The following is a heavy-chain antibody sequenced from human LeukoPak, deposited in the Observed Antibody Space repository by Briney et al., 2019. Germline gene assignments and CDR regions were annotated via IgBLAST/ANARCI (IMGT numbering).Heavy chain of an antibody. D-gene: IGHD5-18*01. Sequence: GGSLRLSCAASGFTLSKAWMSWVRQAPGKGLEWVGRIKSKTDGGTTDYAAPVKGRFTISRDDSKNTLYLQMNSLKTEDTAVYYCTTGKQLWLRTGTTGTPGHYYYYYGMDVWGQGTTVTVSS. CDR3: TTGKQLWLRTGTTGTPGHYYYYYGMDV. CDR2: IKSKTDGGTT. J-gene: IGHJ6*02. CDR1: GFTLSKAW. V-gene: IGHV3-15*01.